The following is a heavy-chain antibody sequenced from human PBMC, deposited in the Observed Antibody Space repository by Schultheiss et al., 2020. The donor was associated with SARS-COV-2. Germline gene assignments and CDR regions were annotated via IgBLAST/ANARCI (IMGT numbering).Heavy chain of an antibody. D-gene: IGHD4-17*01. J-gene: IGHJ4*02. Sequence: SETLSLTCTVSGGSISSGGYYWSWIRQHPGKGLEWIGYIYYSGSTNYNPSLKSRVTISVDTSKNQFSLKLSSVTAADTAVYYCARLDTGDYGDYVTLRYYFDYWGQGTLVTVSS. CDR1: GGSISSGGYY. CDR2: IYYSGST. CDR3: ARLDTGDYGDYVTLRYYFDY. V-gene: IGHV4-30-4*08.